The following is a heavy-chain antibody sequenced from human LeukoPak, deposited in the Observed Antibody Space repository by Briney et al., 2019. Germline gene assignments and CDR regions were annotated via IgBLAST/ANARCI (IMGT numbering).Heavy chain of an antibody. CDR2: IYYSGST. Sequence: SETLSLTCTVSGGSISSGSYYWSWIRQPAGKGLEWIGYIYYSGSTNYNPSLKSRVTISVGTSKNQFSLKLSSVTAADTAVYYCARGGAVAKGSYFDYWGQGTLVTVSS. CDR1: GGSISSGSYY. D-gene: IGHD6-19*01. J-gene: IGHJ4*02. V-gene: IGHV4-61*10. CDR3: ARGGAVAKGSYFDY.